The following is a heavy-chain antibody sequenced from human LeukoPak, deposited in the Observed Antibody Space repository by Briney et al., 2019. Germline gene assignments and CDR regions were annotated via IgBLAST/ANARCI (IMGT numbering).Heavy chain of an antibody. Sequence: KPSDTLSLTCIISGGSISSTTYYWGWIRQPPGKGLEWTGTLYYSGKTYYNPSLKSRVTISIDTSKNQFSLKLTSATAADTAVYYCARGGSSWYADYWGQGTLVTASS. J-gene: IGHJ4*02. CDR1: GGSISSTTYY. CDR3: ARGGSSWYADY. V-gene: IGHV4-39*07. D-gene: IGHD6-13*01. CDR2: LYYSGKT.